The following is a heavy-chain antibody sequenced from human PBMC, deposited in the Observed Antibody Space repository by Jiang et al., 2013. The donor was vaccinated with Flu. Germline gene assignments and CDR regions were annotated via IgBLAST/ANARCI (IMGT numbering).Heavy chain of an antibody. D-gene: IGHD6-13*01. CDR1: GFFFNTYG. J-gene: IGHJ4*02. V-gene: IGHV3-30*02. CDR2: IRFDGSNK. Sequence: VQLVESGGGVVHVGGSLTLSCAASGFFFNTYGIHWVRQAPGKGLEWVAFIRFDGSNKHYADSVKGRFNISRDNSKNTLYLQMHSLRTEDTAVYYCAKDWEYGSSCFDHWGQGTRVTVSS. CDR3: AKDWEYGSSCFDH.